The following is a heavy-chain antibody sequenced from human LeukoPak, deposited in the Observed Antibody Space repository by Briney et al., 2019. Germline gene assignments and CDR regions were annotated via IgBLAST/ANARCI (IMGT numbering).Heavy chain of an antibody. Sequence: PGGSLRLSCAASGFTFSSYGMHWVRQAPGKGLEWVAVISYDGSNKYYADSVKGRFTISRDNSKNTLYLQMDSLRAEDTAVYYCARGSTRRDDPRGFDPWGQGTLVTVSS. CDR1: GFTFSSYG. CDR3: ARGSTRRDDPRGFDP. V-gene: IGHV3-30*03. D-gene: IGHD3-16*01. J-gene: IGHJ5*02. CDR2: ISYDGSNK.